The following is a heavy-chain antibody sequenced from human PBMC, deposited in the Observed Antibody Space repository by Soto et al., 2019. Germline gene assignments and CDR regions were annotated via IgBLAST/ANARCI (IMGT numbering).Heavy chain of an antibody. CDR2: ISGSGGST. CDR3: AKTGGIAVAGVKYFQH. D-gene: IGHD6-19*01. CDR1: GFTFSSYA. J-gene: IGHJ1*01. Sequence: EVQLLESGGGLVQPGGSLRLSCAASGFTFSSYAMSWVRQAPGKGLEWVSAISGSGGSTYYADSVKGRFTISRDNSKNTLYLQMNSLKDEDTAVYYCAKTGGIAVAGVKYFQHWGQGTLVTVSS. V-gene: IGHV3-23*01.